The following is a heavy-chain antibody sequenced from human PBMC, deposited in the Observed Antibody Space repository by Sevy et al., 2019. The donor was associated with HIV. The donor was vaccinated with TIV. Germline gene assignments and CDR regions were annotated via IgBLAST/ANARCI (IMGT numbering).Heavy chain of an antibody. CDR1: GYSFTSYW. CDR2: IYPGDSDT. D-gene: IGHD3-10*01. V-gene: IGHV5-51*01. CDR3: ARHTAYGSGSFTTIDY. Sequence: GESLKISCKGSGYSFTSYWIGWVRQMPGKGLEWMGIIYPGDSDTRDSPSFQGQVTISADKSISTAYLQWSSLKASDTAMYYCARHTAYGSGSFTTIDYWGQGTLVTVSS. J-gene: IGHJ4*02.